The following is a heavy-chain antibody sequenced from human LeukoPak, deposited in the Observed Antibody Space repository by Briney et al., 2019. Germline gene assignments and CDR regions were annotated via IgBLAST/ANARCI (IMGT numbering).Heavy chain of an antibody. V-gene: IGHV1-3*01. CDR3: ARGYSGSYYRNTFDY. CDR2: INAGNGNT. Sequence: GESLKISCKGSGYSFTSYWIGWVRQMPGKGLEWMGWINAGNGNTKYSQKFQGRVTITRDTSASTAYMELSSLRSEDTAVYYCARGYSGSYYRNTFDYWGQGTLVTVSS. CDR1: GYSFTSYW. J-gene: IGHJ4*02. D-gene: IGHD1-26*01.